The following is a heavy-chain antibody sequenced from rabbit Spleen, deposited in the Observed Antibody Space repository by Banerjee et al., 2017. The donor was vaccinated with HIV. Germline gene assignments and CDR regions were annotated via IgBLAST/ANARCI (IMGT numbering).Heavy chain of an antibody. CDR2: IDTSSGST. CDR1: GIDFSSYYY. CDR3: ARSWFHGGGGAYDL. J-gene: IGHJ6*01. V-gene: IGHV1S40*01. Sequence: ESGGDLVKPGASLTLTCKASGIDFSSYYYMCWVRQAPGKGLEWIACIDTSSGSTYYASWAKGRFTISKASSTTVTLQMTSLTAADTATYFCARSWFHGGGGAYDLWGPGTLVTVS. D-gene: IGHD6-1*01.